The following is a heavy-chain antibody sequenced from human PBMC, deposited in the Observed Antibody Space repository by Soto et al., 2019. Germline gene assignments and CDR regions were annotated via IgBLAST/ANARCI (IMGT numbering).Heavy chain of an antibody. Sequence: QVQLQESGPGLVKPSQTLSLTCSVSGGSISSGDYHWSWIRQHPGKGLEWIGHIYYSGSTYYNPSLKSRVTLSVDTSKKQFSLKLSSVSAADTAVYYCVRVSYSSCPRYHYYGMDVWGQGTPVTVSS. CDR2: IYYSGST. V-gene: IGHV4-31*03. CDR1: GGSISSGDYH. J-gene: IGHJ6*02. CDR3: VRVSYSSCPRYHYYGMDV. D-gene: IGHD6-6*01.